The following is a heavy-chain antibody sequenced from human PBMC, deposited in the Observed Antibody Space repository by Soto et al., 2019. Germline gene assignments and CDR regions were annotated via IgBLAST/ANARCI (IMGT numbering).Heavy chain of an antibody. CDR3: AKHQRRRGVIINQYYYGMDV. V-gene: IGHV3-9*01. D-gene: IGHD3-10*01. J-gene: IGHJ6*04. CDR1: RFNFYEYA. CDR2: ISWNSGDL. Sequence: SLRLSCPASRFNFYEYAIQLVRLAPGKCLEWVSGISWNSGDLYYAAAVKGRFTISRDNSKNTLYLQMNSSSAEDTAVYYCAKHQRRRGVIINQYYYGMDVWGDGTTAPVSS.